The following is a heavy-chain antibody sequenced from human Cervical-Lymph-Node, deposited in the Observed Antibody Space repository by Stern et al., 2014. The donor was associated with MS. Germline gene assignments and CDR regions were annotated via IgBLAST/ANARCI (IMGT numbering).Heavy chain of an antibody. Sequence: QVQLQESGPGLLKPSETLSLTCTVSGGSITSSYHWGWIRQPPGKGLEWIGTIYYGGRTYYNPSLKSRLSLPVDTSKSQFSLMLPSVTASDTAVYYCARHKPSPLSSPRPLDYWGQGTLVAVSS. CDR3: ARHKPSPLSSPRPLDY. CDR1: GGSITSSYH. J-gene: IGHJ4*02. D-gene: IGHD6-6*01. CDR2: IYYGGRT. V-gene: IGHV4-39*01.